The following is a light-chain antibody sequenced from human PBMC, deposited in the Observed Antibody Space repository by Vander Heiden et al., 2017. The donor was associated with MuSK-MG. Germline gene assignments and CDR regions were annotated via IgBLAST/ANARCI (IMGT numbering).Light chain of an antibody. CDR3: QQYNNWPTLYT. CDR2: GAS. CDR1: QSVSSN. J-gene: IGKJ2*01. Sequence: EIVMTQSPATLSVSPGERATLSCRASQSVSSNLAWYQQKPGQAPRLLIDGASTRATGIPARFSGSGSGTEFTLTISSLQPEDFAVYYCQQYNNWPTLYTFGQGTELEIK. V-gene: IGKV3-15*01.